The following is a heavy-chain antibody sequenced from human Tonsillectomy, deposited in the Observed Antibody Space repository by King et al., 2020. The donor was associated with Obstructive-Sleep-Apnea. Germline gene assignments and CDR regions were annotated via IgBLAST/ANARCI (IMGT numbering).Heavy chain of an antibody. V-gene: IGHV1-18*04. CDR2: ISGYSGNT. J-gene: IGHJ6*02. CDR1: GYTFISHG. Sequence: QLVQSGAEVRKPGASVKVSCTASGYTFISHGFSWVRQAPGQGLEWMGWISGYSGNTNYAQKFQGRVTMTIDTSTNTTYMELRSLTSDDTAVYYCAREAESSSWYYCGLDVWGQGTTVTVSS. D-gene: IGHD6-13*01. CDR3: AREAESSSWYYCGLDV.